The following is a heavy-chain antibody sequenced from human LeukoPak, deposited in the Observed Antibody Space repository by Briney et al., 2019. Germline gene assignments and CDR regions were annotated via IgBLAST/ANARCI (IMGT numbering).Heavy chain of an antibody. J-gene: IGHJ4*02. V-gene: IGHV3-66*02. CDR3: EKDGHGYYDSNGYYLFDY. Sequence: GGSLRLSCAASEFSVGSNYLTWVRQPPGKGLEWVSLIYCGGSTYYDDSVKSRFTISRDKSKNTLSLQMNSLSSKDTAVYYCEKDGHGYYDSNGYYLFDYWGQGTLVTVSS. CDR2: IYCGGST. CDR1: EFSVGSNY. D-gene: IGHD3-22*01.